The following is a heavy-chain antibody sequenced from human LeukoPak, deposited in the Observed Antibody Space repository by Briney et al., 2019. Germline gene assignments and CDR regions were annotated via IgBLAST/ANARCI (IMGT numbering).Heavy chain of an antibody. Sequence: QSGGSLRLSCAASGFTFSSYWMSWVRQAPGKGLEWVANIKQEGSEKYYVDSVKGRFTISRDNAKNSLYLQMSSLRAEDTAVYYCARDRGAMVRGVVDYWGQGTLVTVSS. D-gene: IGHD3-10*01. J-gene: IGHJ4*02. V-gene: IGHV3-7*01. CDR3: ARDRGAMVRGVVDY. CDR2: IKQEGSEK. CDR1: GFTFSSYW.